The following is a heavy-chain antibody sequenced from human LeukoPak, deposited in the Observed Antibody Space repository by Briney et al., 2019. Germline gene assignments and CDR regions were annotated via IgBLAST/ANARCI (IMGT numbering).Heavy chain of an antibody. CDR2: ISSNGGST. V-gene: IGHV3-64*01. J-gene: IGHJ3*02. CDR3: ARDSFADAFDI. CDR1: GFTFSSYA. D-gene: IGHD3-16*01. Sequence: GGSLRLSCAASGFTFSSYAMHWVRQAPGKGLEYVSAISSNGGSTYYANSVKGRFTISRDNSKNTLYLQMGSLRAEDMAVHYSARDSFADAFDIWGQGTMVTVSS.